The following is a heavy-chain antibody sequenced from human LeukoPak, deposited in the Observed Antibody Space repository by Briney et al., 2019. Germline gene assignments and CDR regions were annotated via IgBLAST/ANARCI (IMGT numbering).Heavy chain of an antibody. CDR1: GYTFTGYY. CDR3: ARHDYGSGSYYDY. J-gene: IGHJ4*02. D-gene: IGHD3-10*01. CDR2: INPNSGGT. V-gene: IGHV1-2*02. Sequence: RASAKVSCKASGYTFTGYYMHWVRQAPGQGLEWMGWINPNSGGTNYAQKFQGRVTMTRDTSISTAYMELSRLRSDDTAVYYCARHDYGSGSYYDYWGQGTLVTVSS.